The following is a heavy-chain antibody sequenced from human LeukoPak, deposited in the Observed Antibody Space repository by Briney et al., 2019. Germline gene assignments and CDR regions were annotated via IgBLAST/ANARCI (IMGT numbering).Heavy chain of an antibody. J-gene: IGHJ4*02. CDR3: ARDGDQMYAVYAY. D-gene: IGHD7-27*01. CDR1: GFTFSNYY. V-gene: IGHV3-11*04. CDR2: ISSSGNTI. Sequence: PGGSLRLSCSASGFTFSNYYMGWLRQAPGKGLEGVSYISSSGNTIHYADSVKGRFTIYRDNGKNYLVLQMHSLRAADRAFYFCARDGDQMYAVYAYGGQGTLVTVPS.